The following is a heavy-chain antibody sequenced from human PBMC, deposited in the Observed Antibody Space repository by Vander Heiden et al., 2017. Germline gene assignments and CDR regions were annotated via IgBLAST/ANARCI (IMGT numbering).Heavy chain of an antibody. CDR2: INPNSGGT. CDR3: AHGDFNYFDY. CDR1: GYTLTGYY. D-gene: IGHD4-17*01. J-gene: IGHJ4*02. Sequence: QVQLVQSGAEVKKPGASVKASCKAAGYTLTGYYTHWVRQSPGQGLEWMGWINPNSGGTNSAPKFQGRVTMTRDTSISTDYMEVSRLRADDTAVYYCAHGDFNYFDYWGQGTLVTVSS. V-gene: IGHV1-2*02.